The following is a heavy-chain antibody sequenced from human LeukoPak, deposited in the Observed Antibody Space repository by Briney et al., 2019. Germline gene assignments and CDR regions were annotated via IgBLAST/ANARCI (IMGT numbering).Heavy chain of an antibody. V-gene: IGHV3-48*01. CDR2: ISSRSSTI. J-gene: IGHJ4*02. D-gene: IGHD3-10*01. CDR3: ASGGPSDLYYYGSGSYYGY. CDR1: GFTFSSYS. Sequence: GGSLRLSCAASGFTFSSYSMNWVRQAPGKGLEWVSYISSRSSTIYYADSVKGRFTISRDNAKNSLYLQMNSLRAEDTAVYYCASGGPSDLYYYGSGSYYGYWGQGTLVTVSS.